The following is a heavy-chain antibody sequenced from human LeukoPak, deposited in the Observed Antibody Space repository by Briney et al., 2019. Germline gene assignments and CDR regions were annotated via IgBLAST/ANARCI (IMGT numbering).Heavy chain of an antibody. CDR2: IHNSGST. V-gene: IGHV4-59*12. CDR3: ARTDYSNTNWFDP. CDR1: GGSLSTYY. D-gene: IGHD4-11*01. Sequence: SETLSLTCTVSGGSLSTYYWSWIRQPPGKGLEGIGYIHNSGSTHYTFSLKSRVTMSLDTSKNQFSLKLTSVTAADTAVYYCARTDYSNTNWFDPWGQGTLVTVSS. J-gene: IGHJ5*02.